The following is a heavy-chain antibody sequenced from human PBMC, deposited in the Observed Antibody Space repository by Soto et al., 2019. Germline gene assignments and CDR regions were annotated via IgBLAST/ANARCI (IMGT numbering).Heavy chain of an antibody. D-gene: IGHD6-13*01. CDR1: GYTFTSYG. CDR3: ARDYFRSCDYYYYGMDV. CDR2: ISAYNGNT. J-gene: IGHJ6*02. Sequence: VASVKVSCKASGYTFTSYGISWVRQAPGQGLEWMGWISAYNGNTNYAQKLQGRVTMTTDTSTSTAYMELRSLRSDDTAVYYCARDYFRSCDYYYYGMDVCGQGTTVPVSS. V-gene: IGHV1-18*01.